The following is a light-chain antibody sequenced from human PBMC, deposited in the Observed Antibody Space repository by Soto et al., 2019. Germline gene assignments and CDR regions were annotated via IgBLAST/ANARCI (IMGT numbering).Light chain of an antibody. CDR2: EVN. Sequence: QSVLTQPTSASGSPGQSVTISCTGTSSDVGGYKFVSWYQQHPGKAPRLIIYEVNRRPSGVPDRFSGSKSGNTASLTVSGLQDEDEADYYCSSFGGSNDVLFGGGTKVTVL. J-gene: IGLJ2*01. CDR1: SSDVGGYKF. CDR3: SSFGGSNDVL. V-gene: IGLV2-8*01.